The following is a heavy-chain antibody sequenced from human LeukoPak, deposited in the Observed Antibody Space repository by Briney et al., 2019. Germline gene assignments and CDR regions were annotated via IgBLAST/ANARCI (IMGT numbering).Heavy chain of an antibody. CDR1: GGSISSGGYY. V-gene: IGHV4-31*03. Sequence: SETLSLTCTVSGGSISSGGYYWSWIRQHPGKGLEWIGYIYYSGSTYYNPSLKSRVTISVDPSKNQFSLKLSSVTAADTAVYYCARDNARRAEYSSSSRCFDYWGQGTLVTVSS. D-gene: IGHD6-6*01. CDR3: ARDNARRAEYSSSSRCFDY. CDR2: IYYSGST. J-gene: IGHJ4*02.